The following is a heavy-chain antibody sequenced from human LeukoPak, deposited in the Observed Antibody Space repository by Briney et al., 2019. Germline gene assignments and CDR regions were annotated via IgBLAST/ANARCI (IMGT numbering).Heavy chain of an antibody. CDR1: GYTFTTYY. D-gene: IGHD3-10*01. V-gene: IGHV1-2*06. CDR3: TKGGIHGSGSYYDY. Sequence: ASVKISCKASGYTFTTYYIHWVRQAPGQGLEWMGRINPNSGGTNYAQKFQGRVTMTRDTSISTAYMELTRLRSDDTAVYYCTKGGIHGSGSYYDYWGQGTLVTVSS. J-gene: IGHJ4*02. CDR2: INPNSGGT.